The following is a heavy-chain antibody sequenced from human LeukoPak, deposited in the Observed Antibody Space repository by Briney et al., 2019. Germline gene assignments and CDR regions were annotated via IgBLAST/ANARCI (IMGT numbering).Heavy chain of an antibody. CDR3: AAARCSSTSCYNYYYYGMDV. V-gene: IGHV3-23*01. CDR2: ISGSGGST. Sequence: GASLRLSCAASGFTFSSYAMSWVRQAPGKGLEWVSAISGSGGSTYYADSVKGRFTISRDNSKNTLYLQMNSLRAEDTAVYYCAAARCSSTSCYNYYYYGMDVWGQGTTVTVSS. CDR1: GFTFSSYA. J-gene: IGHJ6*02. D-gene: IGHD2-2*02.